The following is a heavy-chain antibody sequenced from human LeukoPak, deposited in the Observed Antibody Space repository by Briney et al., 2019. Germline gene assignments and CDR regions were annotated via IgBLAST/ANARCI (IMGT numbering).Heavy chain of an antibody. CDR1: GFTFSSYG. V-gene: IGHV3-30*03. CDR2: ISYDGSNK. Sequence: GGSLRLSCAASGFTFSSYGMHWVRQAPGKGLEWVAVISYDGSNKYYADSVKGRFTISRDNSKNTLYLQMNSLRDEDTAVYYCARDSYSSGWYHFDYWGQGTLVTVSS. D-gene: IGHD6-19*01. CDR3: ARDSYSSGWYHFDY. J-gene: IGHJ4*02.